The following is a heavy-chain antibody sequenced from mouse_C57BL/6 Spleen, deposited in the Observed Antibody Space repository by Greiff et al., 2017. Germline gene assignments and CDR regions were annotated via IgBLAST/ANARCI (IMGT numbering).Heavy chain of an antibody. Sequence: QVQLQQPGAELVRPGSSVKLSCKASGYTFTSYWMHWVKQRPIQGLEWIGNIDPSDSETHYNQKFKDKATLTVDKSSSTAYMQRSSLTSEDSAVYYCAREDYGSSYGAYWGQGTLVTVSA. CDR3: AREDYGSSYGAY. CDR1: GYTFTSYW. V-gene: IGHV1-52*01. J-gene: IGHJ3*01. D-gene: IGHD1-1*01. CDR2: IDPSDSET.